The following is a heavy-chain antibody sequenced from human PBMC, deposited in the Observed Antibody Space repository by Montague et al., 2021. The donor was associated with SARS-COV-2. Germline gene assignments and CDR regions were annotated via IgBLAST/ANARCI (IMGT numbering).Heavy chain of an antibody. V-gene: IGHV3-74*01. CDR1: GFTFSDYW. J-gene: IGHJ4*02. Sequence: PLRLSCAASGFTFSDYWMHWVRQAPGKGLMWLSNINGDGSFTRYADSVKGRFTISRDIPKNTLYLQMNSLTAEDTAVYYCARHRIVPGGFDYWGQGTLVTVSS. D-gene: IGHD2-2*01. CDR2: INGDGSFT. CDR3: ARHRIVPGGFDY.